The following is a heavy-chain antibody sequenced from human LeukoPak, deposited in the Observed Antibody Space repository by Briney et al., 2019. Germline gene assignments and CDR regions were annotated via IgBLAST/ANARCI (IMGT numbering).Heavy chain of an antibody. V-gene: IGHV3-74*01. CDR2: INSDGTTT. J-gene: IGHJ4*02. Sequence: GGSLRLSCAASGFIFSNYWMYWVHQAPGKGLVWVSRINSDGTTTTYADSVKGRFTISRDNAKNTLYLQMSSLTAEDTAVYYCARIRGGYYSDFWGQGTLVTVSS. D-gene: IGHD3-22*01. CDR1: GFIFSNYW. CDR3: ARIRGGYYSDF.